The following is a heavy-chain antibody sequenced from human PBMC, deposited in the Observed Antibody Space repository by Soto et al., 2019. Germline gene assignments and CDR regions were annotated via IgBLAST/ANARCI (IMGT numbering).Heavy chain of an antibody. D-gene: IGHD3-10*02. V-gene: IGHV6-1*01. CDR3: ARYVRGVLFDF. Sequence: SQTLSLTCAISGDSVSSESAGWNWIRQSPSRGLEWLGRTYYRSTWNTDYAVSVKSRITINVDTSKNQFSLQLTSVTPEDTAVCYCARYVRGVLFDFWGQGTVVTVS. J-gene: IGHJ4*02. CDR2: TYYRSTWNT. CDR1: GDSVSSESAG.